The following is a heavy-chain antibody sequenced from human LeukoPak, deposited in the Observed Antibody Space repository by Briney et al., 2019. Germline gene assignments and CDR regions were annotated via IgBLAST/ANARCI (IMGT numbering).Heavy chain of an antibody. V-gene: IGHV4-39*07. D-gene: IGHD6-13*01. J-gene: IGHJ4*02. CDR1: GGSISSSSYY. Sequence: PSETLSLTCTVSGGSISSSSYYWGWIRQPPGKGLEWIGSIYHSGSTYYNPSLKSRVTISVDTSKNQFSLKLSSVTAADTAVYYCARDPSAAGPPFDYWGQGTLVTVSS. CDR2: IYHSGST. CDR3: ARDPSAAGPPFDY.